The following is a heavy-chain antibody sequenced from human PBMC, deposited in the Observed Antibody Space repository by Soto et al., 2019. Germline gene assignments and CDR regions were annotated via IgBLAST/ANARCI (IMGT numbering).Heavy chain of an antibody. CDR3: ARDFSSAHSGSYDMDY. CDR1: GGTFSSYA. D-gene: IGHD1-26*01. V-gene: IGHV1-69*13. J-gene: IGHJ4*02. CDR2: IIPIFGTA. Sequence: ASVKVSCKASGGTFSSYAISWVRQAPGQGLEWMGGIIPIFGTANYAQKFQGRVTITADESTSTAYMELSSLRSEDTAVYYCARDFSSAHSGSYDMDYWGQGTLVTVSS.